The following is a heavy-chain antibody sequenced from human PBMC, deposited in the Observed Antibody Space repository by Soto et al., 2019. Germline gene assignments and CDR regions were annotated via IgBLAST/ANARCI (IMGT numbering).Heavy chain of an antibody. V-gene: IGHV1-3*01. J-gene: IGHJ6*02. D-gene: IGHD3-10*01. Sequence: ASVKVSCKASGYTFTSYAMHWVRQAPGQRLEWMGWINAGNGNTKYSQKFQGRVTITTDTSASTAYMELSSLRSEDTAVYYCARDDGAYGSGSYFALGIGMDVWGQGTTVTVSS. CDR2: INAGNGNT. CDR1: GYTFTSYA. CDR3: ARDDGAYGSGSYFALGIGMDV.